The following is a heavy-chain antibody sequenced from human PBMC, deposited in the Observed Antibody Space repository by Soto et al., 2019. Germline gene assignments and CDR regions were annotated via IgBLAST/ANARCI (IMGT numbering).Heavy chain of an antibody. CDR3: ARDVYCTTGSCYPLFDF. CDR1: GYTFASYG. Sequence: ASVKVSCKTSGYTFASYGSSWVRQAPGQGLEWMGWISAYNGHTNYAQRLQGRVAMTTDTSTSTAYMELRSLRSDDTAVYYCARDVYCTTGSCYPLFDFWGQGTLVTVSS. D-gene: IGHD2-15*01. CDR2: ISAYNGHT. V-gene: IGHV1-18*01. J-gene: IGHJ4*02.